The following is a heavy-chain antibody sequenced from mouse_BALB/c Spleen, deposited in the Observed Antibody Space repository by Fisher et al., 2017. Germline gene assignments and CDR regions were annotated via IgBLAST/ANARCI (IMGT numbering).Heavy chain of an antibody. CDR3: ARNYRYSYAMDY. J-gene: IGHJ4*01. D-gene: IGHD2-14*01. V-gene: IGHV1-42*01. Sequence: KFKGKATLTVDKSSSTAYMQLKSLTSEDSAVYYCARNYRYSYAMDYWGQGTSVTVSS.